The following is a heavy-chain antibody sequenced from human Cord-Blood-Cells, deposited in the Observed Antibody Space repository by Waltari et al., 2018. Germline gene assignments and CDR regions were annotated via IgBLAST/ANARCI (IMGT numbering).Heavy chain of an antibody. J-gene: IGHJ6*03. CDR2: PIPIFGTA. CDR3: AGVGGDYYYYYYMDV. V-gene: IGHV1-69*01. Sequence: QVQLVQSGAEVKKPGSSVKVSCKASGGTFSSYAISWVRQAPGQGLEWMGGPIPIFGTANHAQNFPGRGTITAAESTRTAYMGLSGLRSEDTAVYYCAGVGGDYYYYYYMDVWGKGTTVTVSS. D-gene: IGHD3-10*01. CDR1: GGTFSSYA.